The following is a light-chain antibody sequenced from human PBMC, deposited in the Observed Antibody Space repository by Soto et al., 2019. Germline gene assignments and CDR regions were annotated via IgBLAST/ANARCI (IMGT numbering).Light chain of an antibody. CDR3: QQYGTSTRT. Sequence: EVVLTQSPATLSLSPGERATVSCGASQSVNGYLAWYQQKPGLAPRLLIYDSSTRAPGIPDRFRGSGSGTDFPLTISRLEPEDFAVYYCQQYGTSTRTFGQGTKVEIK. CDR1: QSVNGY. CDR2: DSS. V-gene: IGKV3D-20*01. J-gene: IGKJ1*01.